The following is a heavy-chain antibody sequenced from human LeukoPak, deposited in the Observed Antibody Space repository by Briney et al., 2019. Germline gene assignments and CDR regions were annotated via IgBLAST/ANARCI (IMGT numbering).Heavy chain of an antibody. CDR2: ISYDGSNK. V-gene: IGHV3-30*04. J-gene: IGHJ4*02. CDR1: GFTFSRYG. D-gene: IGHD5-24*01. Sequence: PGGSLRLSCAASGFTFSRYGMHWVRQAPGKGLEWVTAISYDGSNKYYADSVKGRFTISRDNSKNTLYVQMNSLRAEDTAVYYCARDGVRDGLYFDYWGQGTLVTVSS. CDR3: ARDGVRDGLYFDY.